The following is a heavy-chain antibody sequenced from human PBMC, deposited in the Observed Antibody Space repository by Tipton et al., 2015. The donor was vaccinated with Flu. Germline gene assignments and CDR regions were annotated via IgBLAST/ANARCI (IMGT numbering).Heavy chain of an antibody. V-gene: IGHV3-33*01. CDR1: GFTFGSYG. CDR2: ISFDGSDK. J-gene: IGHJ4*02. Sequence: SLRLSCAASGFTFGSYGLKWVRQAPGKGLEWVAAISFDGSDKSYGDSVKGRFTISRDNSKSTLYLEMTSLRAEDAAVYYCARDFDSYYLDCWGQGALVTVSS. D-gene: IGHD3-9*01. CDR3: ARDFDSYYLDC.